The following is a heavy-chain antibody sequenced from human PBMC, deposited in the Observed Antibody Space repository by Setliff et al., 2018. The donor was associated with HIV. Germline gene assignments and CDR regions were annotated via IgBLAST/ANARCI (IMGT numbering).Heavy chain of an antibody. CDR2: INGNSGAT. D-gene: IGHD6-19*01. V-gene: IGHV1-2*02. CDR1: GYTFSDYY. J-gene: IGHJ6*03. Sequence: GASVKVSCKASGYTFSDYYLHWVRQAPGQGLEWMGWINGNSGATNYAQKFQGRVTMTRDTAISTAYMELNRLRSDDTAVYYCGSEYRSSWYGKSVGYIDVWGEGTTVTVSS. CDR3: GSEYRSSWYGKSVGYIDV.